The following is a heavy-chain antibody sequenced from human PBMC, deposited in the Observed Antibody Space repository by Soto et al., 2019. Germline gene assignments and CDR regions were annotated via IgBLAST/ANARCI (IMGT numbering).Heavy chain of an antibody. V-gene: IGHV3-15*01. Sequence: LRLSCAASGFSFTNAWMSWVRQAPGKGLEWVGRIKRIIDGGTADYAAPVKGRFTISRDDSKNTLYLQLNSLKTEDTAVYYCSTGSIFGVTTHAEDYWGQGTLVTVSS. D-gene: IGHD3-3*01. J-gene: IGHJ4*02. CDR1: GFSFTNAW. CDR3: STGSIFGVTTHAEDY. CDR2: IKRIIDGGTA.